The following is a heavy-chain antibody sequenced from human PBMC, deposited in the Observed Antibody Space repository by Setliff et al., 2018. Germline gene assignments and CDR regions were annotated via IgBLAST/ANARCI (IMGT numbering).Heavy chain of an antibody. Sequence: GSLRLSCAASGFTFSRYTINWVRQAPGKGLEWVSYISSSSSYIYYADSVKGRFTISRDNAKNSLYLQMNSLRAEDTAVYYCARGYSWDAFDIWGQGTMVTVSS. V-gene: IGHV3-21*01. CDR1: GFTFSRYT. CDR3: ARGYSWDAFDI. J-gene: IGHJ3*02. D-gene: IGHD1-1*01. CDR2: ISSSSSYI.